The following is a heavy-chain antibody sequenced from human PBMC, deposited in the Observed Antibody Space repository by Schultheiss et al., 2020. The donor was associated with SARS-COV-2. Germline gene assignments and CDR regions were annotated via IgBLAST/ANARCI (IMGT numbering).Heavy chain of an antibody. CDR1: GFTFSSYG. Sequence: GGSLRLSCAASGFTFSSYGMHWVRQAPGKGLEWVAFIRYDGSNKYYADSVKGRFTISRDNAKNSLYLQMNSLRAEDTAVYYCARDGRTITIFGVNWGQGTLVTVSS. CDR3: ARDGRTITIFGVN. CDR2: IRYDGSNK. J-gene: IGHJ4*02. V-gene: IGHV3-30*02. D-gene: IGHD3-3*01.